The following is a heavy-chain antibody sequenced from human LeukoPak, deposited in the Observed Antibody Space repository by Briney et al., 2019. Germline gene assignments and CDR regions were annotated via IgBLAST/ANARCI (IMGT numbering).Heavy chain of an antibody. D-gene: IGHD1-7*01. CDR2: FSSGGSA. V-gene: IGHV4-39*07. J-gene: IGHJ4*02. CDR3: ARKQTGTMYDV. Sequence: PSETLSLTCIVPGGSISSSSYYWAWIRQSPGKGLEWIGTFSSGGSAYYNPSLTSRVSISKDRSDNQFSLRLYSVTAADTAVYYCARKQTGTMYDVWGQGTQITVSS. CDR1: GGSISSSSYY.